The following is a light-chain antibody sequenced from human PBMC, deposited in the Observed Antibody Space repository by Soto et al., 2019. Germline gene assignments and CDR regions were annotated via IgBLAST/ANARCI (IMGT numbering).Light chain of an antibody. CDR3: CSYAGSSTSVV. CDR2: EGS. Sequence: QSALTQPASVSGSPGQSITISCTGTSSDVGSYNLVSWYQQHPGKAPKLMIYEGSKPPSGVSNRFSGSKSGNTASLTISGLQAEDAADYYCCSYAGSSTSVVFGGGTKLTVL. V-gene: IGLV2-23*01. J-gene: IGLJ2*01. CDR1: SSDVGSYNL.